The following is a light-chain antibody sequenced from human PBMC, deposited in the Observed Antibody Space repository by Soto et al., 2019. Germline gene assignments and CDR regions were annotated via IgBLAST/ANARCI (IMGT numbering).Light chain of an antibody. CDR2: EVV. J-gene: IGLJ1*01. V-gene: IGLV2-14*01. CDR3: TSYTSSSPLV. Sequence: QSALTQPASVSGSPGQSITISCTGTSSDVGGYNYVSWYQHHPGKAPKLMIYEVVNRSSGVSNRFSGSKSGITASLTISGLQAEYESDYSCTSYTSSSPLVVGTGTKLTVL. CDR1: SSDVGGYNY.